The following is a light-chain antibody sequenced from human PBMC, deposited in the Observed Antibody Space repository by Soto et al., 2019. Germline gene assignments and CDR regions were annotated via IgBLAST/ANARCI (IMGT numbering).Light chain of an antibody. J-gene: IGLJ1*01. Sequence: QSALTQPPSVSGSPGQSVTISCTVTSSDVGDYEHVSWYQLAPGTAPKLLISDVINRPSGVPDRFSGSKSGNTPSLTISGLQAEDEADYYCCSYTSSSRYVFGTGTKLTVL. CDR2: DVI. CDR3: CSYTSSSRYV. V-gene: IGLV2-18*02. CDR1: SSDVGDYEH.